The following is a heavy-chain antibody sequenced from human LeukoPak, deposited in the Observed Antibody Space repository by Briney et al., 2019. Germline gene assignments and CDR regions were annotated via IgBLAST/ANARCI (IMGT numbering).Heavy chain of an antibody. CDR3: ATADDYGGNPYYFDY. Sequence: GESLKISCKGSGFSFTSYWIGWVRQMPGKGLEWMGIIYPGDSDTRYSPSFQGQVTISADKSISTAYLQWSSLKASDTAMYYCATADDYGGNPYYFDYWGQGTLVTVSS. V-gene: IGHV5-51*01. J-gene: IGHJ4*02. CDR1: GFSFTSYW. D-gene: IGHD4-23*01. CDR2: IYPGDSDT.